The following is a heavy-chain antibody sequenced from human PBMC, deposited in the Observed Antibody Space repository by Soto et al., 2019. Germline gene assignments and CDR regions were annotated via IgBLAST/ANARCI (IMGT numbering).Heavy chain of an antibody. CDR1: NFTFTSYG. J-gene: IGHJ6*02. V-gene: IGHV1-18*04. Sequence: QVQLVQSGPEVKNPGASVKVSCKASNFTFTSYGITWVRQAPGQGLEWMGWIGAYMGNTNYAQSLQGRVTLTTDTSTSTAHMELRSLRSDDTAVYYCARGSSWFPPRIYYGLAVWGQATTVIVSS. CDR2: IGAYMGNT. CDR3: ARGSSWFPPRIYYGLAV. D-gene: IGHD6-19*01.